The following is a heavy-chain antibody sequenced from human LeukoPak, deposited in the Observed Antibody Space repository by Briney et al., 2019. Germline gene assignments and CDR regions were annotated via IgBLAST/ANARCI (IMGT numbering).Heavy chain of an antibody. CDR2: IIPMLGIA. V-gene: IGHV1-69*04. CDR1: GGTFSSYA. Sequence: SVKVSCKASGGTFSSYAISWVRQAPGQGLEWMGRIIPMLGIANYAQKFQGRVTITADKSTSTAYMELSSLRSEDTAVYYCARYSETMAPYGMDVWGQGTTVTVSS. J-gene: IGHJ6*02. D-gene: IGHD3-10*01. CDR3: ARYSETMAPYGMDV.